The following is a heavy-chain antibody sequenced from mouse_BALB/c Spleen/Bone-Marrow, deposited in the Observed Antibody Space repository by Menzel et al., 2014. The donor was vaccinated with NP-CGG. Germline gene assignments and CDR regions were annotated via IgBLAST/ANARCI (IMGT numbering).Heavy chain of an antibody. D-gene: IGHD2-14*01. CDR1: GYTFSSYW. J-gene: IGHJ4*01. Sequence: VQLQESGAELMKPGASVKISCKATGYTFSSYWIEWVKQRPGHGLEWIGEILPGSGTTNYNENFMGKATFTADTSSNTAYMQLSSLTSEDSAVYYCARDYRYDGAMDYWGQGTSVTVSS. CDR2: ILPGSGTT. CDR3: ARDYRYDGAMDY. V-gene: IGHV1-9*01.